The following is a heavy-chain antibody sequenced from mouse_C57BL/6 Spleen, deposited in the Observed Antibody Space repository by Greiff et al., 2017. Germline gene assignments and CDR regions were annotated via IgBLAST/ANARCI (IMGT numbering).Heavy chain of an antibody. CDR1: GYTFTDYY. D-gene: IGHD2-1*01. CDR2: IYPGSGNT. V-gene: IGHV1-76*01. J-gene: IGHJ4*01. Sequence: QVHVKQSGAELVRPGASVKLSCKASGYTFTDYYINWVKQRPGQGLEWIARIYPGSGNTYYNEKFKGKATLTAEKSSSTAYMQLSSLTSEDSAVYFCARDGNYERAMDYWGQGTSVTVSS. CDR3: ARDGNYERAMDY.